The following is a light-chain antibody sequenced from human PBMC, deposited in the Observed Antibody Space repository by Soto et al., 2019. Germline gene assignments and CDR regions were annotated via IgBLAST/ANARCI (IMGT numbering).Light chain of an antibody. CDR1: QSVSSSD. V-gene: IGKV3-20*01. Sequence: EIVLTQSPGTLSLSPGERATLSCRASQSVSSSDLAWYQQKPGQAPRLLIYGASGRATGIPDRFSGSGSGTGFTLTISRLEPEDFAVYYCQQYGSSPRVYTFGQGTKLEIK. J-gene: IGKJ2*01. CDR3: QQYGSSPRVYT. CDR2: GAS.